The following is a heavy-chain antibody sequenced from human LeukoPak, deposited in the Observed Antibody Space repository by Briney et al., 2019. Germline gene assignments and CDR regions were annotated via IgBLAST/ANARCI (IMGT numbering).Heavy chain of an antibody. V-gene: IGHV4-59*01. CDR2: IYYSGTT. Sequence: SETLSLTCIHSGGSISSYYWSWLRQPPRKGLEWIGYIYYSGTTNYNPSLKSRVTISVDTSKNQFSLKLSSVTAADTAVYYCAREDYCSGGSCYSGYFQHWGQGTLVTVSS. CDR3: AREDYCSGGSCYSGYFQH. D-gene: IGHD2-15*01. CDR1: GGSISSYY. J-gene: IGHJ1*01.